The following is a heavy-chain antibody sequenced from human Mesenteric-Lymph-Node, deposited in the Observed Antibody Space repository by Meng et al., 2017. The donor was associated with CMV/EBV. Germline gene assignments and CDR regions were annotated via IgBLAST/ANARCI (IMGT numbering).Heavy chain of an antibody. V-gene: IGHV3-23*03. D-gene: IGHD1-14*01. CDR2: IYSGGSST. Sequence: GESLKISCAASGFTFSSYAMSWVRQAPGKGLELVSVIYSGGSSTYYADSVKGRFTISRDNSKNTLYLQMNSLRAEDTAVYYCAKDEGGTPYYFDYWGQGTLVTVSS. CDR1: GFTFSSYA. J-gene: IGHJ4*02. CDR3: AKDEGGTPYYFDY.